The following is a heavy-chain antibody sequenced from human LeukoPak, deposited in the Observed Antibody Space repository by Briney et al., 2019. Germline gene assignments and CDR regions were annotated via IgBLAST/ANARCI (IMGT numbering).Heavy chain of an antibody. Sequence: SETLSLTCDVSGYSISSDYYWTWIRQPPGKGVEYIGSIDHRGRTYYNTSRKSRVTISVDTSKNHFSLRLSSVTAADTAVYYCAREKEYYYMDVWGKGTTVSVSS. D-gene: IGHD3-16*01. CDR2: IDHRGRT. CDR3: AREKEYYYMDV. CDR1: GYSISSDYY. V-gene: IGHV4-38-2*02. J-gene: IGHJ6*04.